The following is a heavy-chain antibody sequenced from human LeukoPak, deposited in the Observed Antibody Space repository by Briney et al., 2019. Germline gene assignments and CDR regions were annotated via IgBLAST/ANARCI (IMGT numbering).Heavy chain of an antibody. V-gene: IGHV3-74*01. CDR3: VRGQIGVSVIVH. J-gene: IGHJ5*02. Sequence: GGSLRLSCAASGFTFSDYWMHWVRQVQGKGLVWVSRIKGDGSETNYADSVKGRFTISRDNAKNTLFLQMNSLRVEDTAVYYCVRGQIGVSVIVHWGQGTLVTVSS. CDR2: IKGDGSET. D-gene: IGHD3-22*01. CDR1: GFTFSDYW.